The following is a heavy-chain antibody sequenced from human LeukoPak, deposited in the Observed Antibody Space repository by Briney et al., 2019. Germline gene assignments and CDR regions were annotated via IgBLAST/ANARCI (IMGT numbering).Heavy chain of an antibody. D-gene: IGHD2-15*01. CDR1: GFTFSSYW. J-gene: IGHJ4*02. CDR2: IKQDGSEK. V-gene: IGHV3-7*01. CDR3: ARDFPATLSMFDY. Sequence: GGSLRLSCAASGFTFSSYWMSWVRQAPGKGLEWVANIKQDGSEKYYVDSVKGRFTISRDNAKNSLYLQMNSLRAEDTAVYYCARDFPATLSMFDYWGQGTLVTVSS.